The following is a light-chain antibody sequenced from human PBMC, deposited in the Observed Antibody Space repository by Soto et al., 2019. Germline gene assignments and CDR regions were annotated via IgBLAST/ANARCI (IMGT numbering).Light chain of an antibody. CDR2: AAS. Sequence: DIQLTQSPSFLSASVGDRVTITCRASQGISSYLAWYQQKPGKAPKLLIYAASPLQSGVPSRFSGSGSGTEFTLTISSLQPEDFATYFCQQLISYPTTFGQGTKVEIK. J-gene: IGKJ1*01. CDR3: QQLISYPTT. V-gene: IGKV1-9*01. CDR1: QGISSY.